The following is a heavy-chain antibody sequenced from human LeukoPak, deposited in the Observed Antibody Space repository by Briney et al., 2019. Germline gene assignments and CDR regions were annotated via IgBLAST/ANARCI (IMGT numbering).Heavy chain of an antibody. J-gene: IGHJ4*01. CDR2: INTDGRTI. D-gene: IGHD4-11*01. CDR1: GFTFSRYW. CDR3: VRSAFLTTEFYLDY. V-gene: IGHV3-74*01. Sequence: GGSLRLSCAASGFTFSRYWMHWVRQAPGKGLVWVSRINTDGRTITYADSVKGRFTISRDNAKNTLYLQMNSLRAEDTAVYYCVRSAFLTTEFYLDYWGHGTLVTVSS.